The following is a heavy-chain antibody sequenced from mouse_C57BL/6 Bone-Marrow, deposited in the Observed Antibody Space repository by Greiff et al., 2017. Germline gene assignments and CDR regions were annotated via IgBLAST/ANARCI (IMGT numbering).Heavy chain of an antibody. CDR2: IYPRSGNT. V-gene: IGHV1-81*01. CDR3: AREGLGRDYFDD. J-gene: IGHJ2*01. D-gene: IGHD4-1*01. Sequence: QVQLQQSGAELARPGASVKLSCKASGYTFTSYGISWVKQRTGQGLEWIGEIYPRSGNTYYNEKFKGKATLTADKSSSTAYMELRSLTSEDSAVYFCAREGLGRDYFDDWGQGTTLTVSS. CDR1: GYTFTSYG.